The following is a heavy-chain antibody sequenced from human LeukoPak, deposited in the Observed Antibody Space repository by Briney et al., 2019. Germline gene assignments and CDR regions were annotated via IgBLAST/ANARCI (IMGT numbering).Heavy chain of an antibody. CDR2: ISSSGSTI. V-gene: IGHV3-48*03. CDR1: GFTFSSYE. D-gene: IGHD6-13*01. J-gene: IGHJ4*02. CDR3: ARDNSRAAAGMVDY. Sequence: GGSLRLSCAASGFTFSSYEMNWVRQAPGKGLEWVSYISSSGSTIYYADSVKGRFTISRDNSGNTLYLQMNSLRAEDTAVYYCARDNSRAAAGMVDYWGQGTLVTVSS.